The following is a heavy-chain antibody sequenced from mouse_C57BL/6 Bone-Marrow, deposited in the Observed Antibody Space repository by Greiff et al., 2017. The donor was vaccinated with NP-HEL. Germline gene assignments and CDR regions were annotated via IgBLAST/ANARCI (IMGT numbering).Heavy chain of an antibody. D-gene: IGHD2-5*01. Sequence: EVMLVESGGGLVKPGGSLKLSCAASGFTFSDYGMHWVRQAPEKGLEWVAYISSGSSTIYYADTVKGRFTISRDNAKNTLFLQMTSLRSEDTAMYYCAREELYYSNSWFAYWGQGTLVTVSA. CDR1: GFTFSDYG. CDR2: ISSGSSTI. J-gene: IGHJ3*01. V-gene: IGHV5-17*01. CDR3: AREELYYSNSWFAY.